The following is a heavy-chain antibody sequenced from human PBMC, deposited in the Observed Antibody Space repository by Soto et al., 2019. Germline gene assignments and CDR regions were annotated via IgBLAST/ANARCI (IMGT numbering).Heavy chain of an antibody. CDR2: ISGSAGTT. Sequence: GGSLRLSCAASGFTFSSHGMNWVRQAPGKGLEWASFISGSAGTTFYADSVKGRFTISRDNSKNTLYLQMNSLRAEDTALYYCAKDRGVEGSSVRAFDIWGQGTMVTVSS. CDR1: GFTFSSHG. J-gene: IGHJ3*02. CDR3: AKDRGVEGSSVRAFDI. V-gene: IGHV3-23*01. D-gene: IGHD2-8*01.